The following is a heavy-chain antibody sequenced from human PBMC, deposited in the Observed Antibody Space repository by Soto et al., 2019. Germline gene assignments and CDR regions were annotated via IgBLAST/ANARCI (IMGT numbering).Heavy chain of an antibody. CDR2: IIPIFGTA. CDR3: ARDLGDIVGVPADPHYYYGMDV. CDR1: GGTFSSYA. J-gene: IGHJ6*02. D-gene: IGHD2-2*01. V-gene: IGHV1-69*13. Sequence: SVKVSCKASGGTFSSYAISWVRQAPGQGLEWMGGIIPIFGTANYAQKFQGRVTITADESTSTAYMELSSLRSEDTAVYYGARDLGDIVGVPADPHYYYGMDVWGQGTTVTVSS.